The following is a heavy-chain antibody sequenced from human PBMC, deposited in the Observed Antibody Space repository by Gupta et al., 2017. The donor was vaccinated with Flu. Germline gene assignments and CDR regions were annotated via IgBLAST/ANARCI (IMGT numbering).Heavy chain of an antibody. V-gene: IGHV3-30*18. Sequence: QVQLVESGGGVVQPGRSLRLSCSASGFTFSSYGMHWVRQAPGKGLEWVAVISYDGSNKYYADSVKGRFTISRDNSKNTLYLQMNSLRAEDTAVYYCAKDMAVALSSVAFDYWGQGTLVTVSS. CDR3: AKDMAVALSSVAFDY. J-gene: IGHJ4*02. D-gene: IGHD6-19*01. CDR2: ISYDGSNK. CDR1: GFTFSSYG.